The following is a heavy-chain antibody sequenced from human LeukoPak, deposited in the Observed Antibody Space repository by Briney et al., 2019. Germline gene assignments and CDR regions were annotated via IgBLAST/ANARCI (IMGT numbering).Heavy chain of an antibody. Sequence: SETLSLTCTVSGGSINNFYWSWLRQPAGKGLEWIGRIDTSGNTNYNPSLKSRVTTSVDTSKKQFSLKLSSVTAAATAVYYCGRDPPGANDAFDIWGQGTMVTVSS. J-gene: IGHJ3*02. CDR2: IDTSGNT. V-gene: IGHV4-4*07. CDR3: GRDPPGANDAFDI. CDR1: GGSINNFY. D-gene: IGHD1-26*01.